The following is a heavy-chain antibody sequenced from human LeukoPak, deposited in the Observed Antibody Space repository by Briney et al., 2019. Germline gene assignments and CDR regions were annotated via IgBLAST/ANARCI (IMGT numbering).Heavy chain of an antibody. CDR1: GFTFHNSW. CDR2: INHDGSEK. J-gene: IGHJ1*01. Sequence: GGSLRLSCAASGFTFHNSWMTWVRQAPGKGLQWVANINHDGSEKYYVDSVKGRFTISRDNAENSLYLQMNSLRAEDTAVYYCARDLGCSSTSCNQYFQHWGQGTLVTVSS. V-gene: IGHV3-7*03. D-gene: IGHD2-2*01. CDR3: ARDLGCSSTSCNQYFQH.